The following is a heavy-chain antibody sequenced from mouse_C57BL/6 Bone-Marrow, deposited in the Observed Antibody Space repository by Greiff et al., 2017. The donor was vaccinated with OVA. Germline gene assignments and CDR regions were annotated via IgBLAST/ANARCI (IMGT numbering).Heavy chain of an antibody. CDR1: GFSFNTYA. CDR2: IRSKSNNYAT. Sequence: EVQLQESGGGLVQPKGSLKLSCAASGFSFNTYAMNWVRQAPGKGLEWVARIRSKSNNYATYYADSVKDRFTISRDDSESMLYLQMNNLKTEDTAMYYCVRHLYYGNRGGIYAMDYWGQGTSVTVSS. V-gene: IGHV10-1*01. D-gene: IGHD2-1*01. J-gene: IGHJ4*01. CDR3: VRHLYYGNRGGIYAMDY.